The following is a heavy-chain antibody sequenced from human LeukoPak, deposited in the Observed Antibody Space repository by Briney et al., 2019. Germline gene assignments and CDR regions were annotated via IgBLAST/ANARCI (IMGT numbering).Heavy chain of an antibody. D-gene: IGHD2-21*02. J-gene: IGHJ5*02. CDR3: ARDPRYCGGDCYNNWFDP. Sequence: SVKVSCKASGYTFTSYGISWVRQAPGQGLEWMGRIIPILGIANYAQKFQGRVTITADKSTSTAYMELSSLRSEDTAVYYCARDPRYCGGDCYNNWFDPWGQGTLVTVFS. CDR1: GYTFTSYG. CDR2: IIPILGIA. V-gene: IGHV1-69*04.